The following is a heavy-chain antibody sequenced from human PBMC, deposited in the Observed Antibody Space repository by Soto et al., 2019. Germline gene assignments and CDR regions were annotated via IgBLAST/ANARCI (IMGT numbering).Heavy chain of an antibody. CDR1: GFTFRNAW. D-gene: IGHD3-10*01. V-gene: IGHV3-15*01. CDR2: IKSKSDGETT. J-gene: IGHJ6*02. CDR3: TTDRLLWFVEYTFAMDV. Sequence: EVQLVESGGGLVKPGGPLTLSCEGSGFTFRNAWMSWVRQAPGKGLEWVGRIKSKSDGETTDYAAHVKGRFTISRDDSRDTFYLRMSSLKREDTAVYYCTTDRLLWFVEYTFAMDVWGQGTTVTVSS.